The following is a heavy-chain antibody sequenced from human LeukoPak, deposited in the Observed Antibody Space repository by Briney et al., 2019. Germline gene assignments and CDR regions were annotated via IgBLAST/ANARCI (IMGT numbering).Heavy chain of an antibody. CDR1: GGTFSSSA. V-gene: IGHV1-69*05. J-gene: IGHJ6*03. Sequence: SVKVSCKASGGTFSSSAISWVRQAPGQGLEWMGGIIPIFGTANYAQKFQGRVTITTDESTSTAYMELSSLRSEDTAVYYCARGGYSYMARFGGNYYYMDVWGKGTTVTFSS. CDR2: IIPIFGTA. D-gene: IGHD5-18*01. CDR3: ARGGYSYMARFGGNYYYMDV.